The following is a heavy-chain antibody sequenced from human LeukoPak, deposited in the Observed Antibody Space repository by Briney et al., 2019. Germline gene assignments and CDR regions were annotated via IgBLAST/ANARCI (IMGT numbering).Heavy chain of an antibody. D-gene: IGHD2-21*02. CDR3: ARACGGDCYGGFDY. J-gene: IGHJ4*02. CDR1: GGTFSSYA. V-gene: IGHV1-69*05. CDR2: IIPIFGTA. Sequence: GASVKVSCKASGGTFSSYAISWVRQAPGQGLEWMGGIIPIFGTANYAQKFQGRVTITTDESTSTAYMELSSLRSEDTAVYYCARACGGDCYGGFDYWGQGTLSPSPQ.